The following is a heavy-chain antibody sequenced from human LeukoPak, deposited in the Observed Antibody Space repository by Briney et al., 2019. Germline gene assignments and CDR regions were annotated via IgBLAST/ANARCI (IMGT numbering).Heavy chain of an antibody. V-gene: IGHV1-3*01. D-gene: IGHD5-24*01. CDR3: ARGVEMATINSFDY. CDR2: INAGNGHT. CDR1: GYTFTNYA. Sequence: ASVTVSCKASGYTFTNYAMQWVRQAPGQRLEWVGWINAGNGHTRYSQRFQGRVTITADESTSTAYMELSSLRSEDAAVYYCARGVEMATINSFDYWGQGTLVTVSS. J-gene: IGHJ4*02.